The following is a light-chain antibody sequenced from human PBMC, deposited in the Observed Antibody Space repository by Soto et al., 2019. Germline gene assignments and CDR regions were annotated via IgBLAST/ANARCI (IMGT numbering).Light chain of an antibody. CDR3: QQRSNWPLT. V-gene: IGKV3-11*01. CDR1: QSVSTY. CDR2: DAS. J-gene: IGKJ4*01. Sequence: DIVLTQSPATLSLSPGERATLSCRASQSVSTYLAWYQQKPGQAPRLLIYDASNMATGIPARFSGSGSGTDFPLTISSLEPEDFAVYYCQQRSNWPLTFGGGTKVEIK.